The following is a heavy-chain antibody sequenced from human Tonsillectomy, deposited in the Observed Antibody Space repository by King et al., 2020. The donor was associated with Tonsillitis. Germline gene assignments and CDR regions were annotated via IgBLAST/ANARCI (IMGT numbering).Heavy chain of an antibody. CDR3: ARAVVNSGYFDY. CDR2: IYSGGST. CDR1: GFTVSSNY. D-gene: IGHD4-23*01. J-gene: IGHJ4*02. V-gene: IGHV3-53*01. Sequence: VQLVESGGGLIQPGGSLRLSCTTSGFTVSSNYMSWVRQAPGKGLEWVSVIYSGGSTYYADSVMGRFTISRDNSKNTLYLQMNSLRAEDTSLYYCARAVVNSGYFDYWGQGTLVTVSS.